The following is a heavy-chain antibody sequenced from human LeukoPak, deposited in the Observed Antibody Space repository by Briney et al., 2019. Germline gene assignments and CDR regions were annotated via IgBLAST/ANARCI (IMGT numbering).Heavy chain of an antibody. V-gene: IGHV4-59*08. J-gene: IGHJ4*02. CDR2: IYYSGST. D-gene: IGHD5-24*01. Sequence: SETLSLTCTVSGGSMSSYYWSWIRQPPGKGLEWIGYIYYSGSTKYNPSLKSRITISVDTSKNQFSLKLSSVTAADTAVYYCARGARAGYNLEPFDYWGQGTLVTVSS. CDR1: GGSMSSYY. CDR3: ARGARAGYNLEPFDY.